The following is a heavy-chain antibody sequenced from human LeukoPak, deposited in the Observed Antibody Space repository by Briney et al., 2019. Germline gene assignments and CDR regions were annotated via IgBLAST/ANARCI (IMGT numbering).Heavy chain of an antibody. J-gene: IGHJ6*03. CDR3: AREGHYDILTGYSPVEYYFYYMDV. CDR1: GFTFSHYG. CDR2: ISSDGVEK. V-gene: IGHV3-30*04. D-gene: IGHD3-9*01. Sequence: GRSLRLSCEASGFTFSHYGIHCVRQTPGKGLEWVAAISSDGVEKHYADSVKGRFTISRDNSKSTLYLQMNSLRAEDTAPYYCAREGHYDILTGYSPVEYYFYYMDVWGKGTTVTVSS.